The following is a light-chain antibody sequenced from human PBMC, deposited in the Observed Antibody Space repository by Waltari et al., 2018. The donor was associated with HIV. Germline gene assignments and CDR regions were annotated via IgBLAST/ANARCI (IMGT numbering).Light chain of an antibody. V-gene: IGKV1-5*03. Sequence: DTQMTQSPSTLSAFIGDRVNIPCRASQSVGTWLAWYHQKPGKAPKLLIYGASSLGKGVPSRFSGGGSGTDFTLTISALRPDDFATYYCQQYNNRPWTFGPGTKLEIK. CDR3: QQYNNRPWT. CDR2: GAS. J-gene: IGKJ1*01. CDR1: QSVGTW.